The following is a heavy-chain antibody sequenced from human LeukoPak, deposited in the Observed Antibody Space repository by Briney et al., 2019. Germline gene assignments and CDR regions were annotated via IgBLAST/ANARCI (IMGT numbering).Heavy chain of an antibody. D-gene: IGHD3-22*01. V-gene: IGHV4-34*01. CDR3: ARGRGWGSGYYYLSYFQH. CDR1: DGSFSGYY. Sequence: SETLSLTCAVYDGSFSGYYCSWIRQPPGKGLEWIGEINHSGSTNYNPSLKSRVTISVDTSKNQFSLKLSSVTAADTAVYYCARGRGWGSGYYYLSYFQHWGQGTLVTVSS. CDR2: INHSGST. J-gene: IGHJ1*01.